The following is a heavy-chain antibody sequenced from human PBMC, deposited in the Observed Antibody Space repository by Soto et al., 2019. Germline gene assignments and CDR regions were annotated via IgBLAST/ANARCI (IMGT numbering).Heavy chain of an antibody. V-gene: IGHV3-7*05. J-gene: IGHJ6*02. D-gene: IGHD5-12*01. CDR2: IKQDGSEK. CDR3: ARVGSGYDWSLSYYYYGMDV. CDR1: GFTFSSYW. Sequence: GGSLRLSCAASGFTFSSYWMSWVRQAPGKGLEWVANIKQDGSEKYYVDSVKGRFTISRDNAKNSLYLQMNSLRAEDTAVYYCARVGSGYDWSLSYYYYGMDVWGQGTTVTVSS.